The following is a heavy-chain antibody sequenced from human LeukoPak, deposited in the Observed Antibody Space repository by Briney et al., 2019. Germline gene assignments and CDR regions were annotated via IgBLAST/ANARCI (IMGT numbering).Heavy chain of an antibody. CDR3: ARHAPDRGSYYPDY. V-gene: IGHV5-51*01. J-gene: IGHJ4*02. CDR1: GNSFTSYW. CDR2: IYHGDSAT. D-gene: IGHD1-26*01. Sequence: GASLKISCKGSGNSFTSYWIGWVRQLPGKGLEWMGIIYHGDSATRYSPSFEGQVTISAAKSISTAYLQWSSLKASDTAMYYCARHAPDRGSYYPDYWGQGTLVTVSS.